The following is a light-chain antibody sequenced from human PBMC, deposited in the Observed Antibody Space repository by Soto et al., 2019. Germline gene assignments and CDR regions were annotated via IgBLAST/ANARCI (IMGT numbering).Light chain of an antibody. CDR2: GNN. CDR3: QSYDSSLSGLDV. V-gene: IGLV1-40*01. Sequence: QAVVTQPPSVSGAPGQRVTISCTGSRTNIGAGYDVHWYQQLPGTAPKLLIYGNNNRPSGVPDRFSGSKSATSASLAISGLQAGDEADYFCQSYDSSLSGLDVFGGGTKLTVL. J-gene: IGLJ2*01. CDR1: RTNIGAGYD.